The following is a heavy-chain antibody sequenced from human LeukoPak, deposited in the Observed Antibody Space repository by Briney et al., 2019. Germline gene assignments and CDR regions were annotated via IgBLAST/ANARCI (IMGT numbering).Heavy chain of an antibody. CDR3: ARVDGRSGYYYASAY. Sequence: XXWXWXXXXXXXXXXXXXYIYYSGSTYYNPSLKSRVTISVDTSKNQFSLKLSSVTAADTAVYYCARVDGRSGYYYASAYWGQGTLVTVSS. J-gene: IGHJ4*02. D-gene: IGHD3-22*01. CDR2: IYYSGST. CDR1: XX. V-gene: IGHV4-30-4*01.